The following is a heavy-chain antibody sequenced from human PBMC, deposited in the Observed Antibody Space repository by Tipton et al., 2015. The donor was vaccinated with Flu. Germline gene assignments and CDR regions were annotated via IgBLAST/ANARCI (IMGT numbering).Heavy chain of an antibody. CDR2: ISPSGGST. V-gene: IGHV1-46*01. J-gene: IGHJ4*02. D-gene: IGHD6-6*01. CDR3: ARDQSLSARPDY. CDR1: GYTFTSYY. Sequence: QSGAEVKKPGASVRVSCKASGYTFTSYYIHWVRQAPGQGLEWMAIISPSGGSTSYAQKFQGRVTVTTDTSTSTVYMALSSLRSEDTAVYYCARDQSLSARPDYWGQGTLVTVSS.